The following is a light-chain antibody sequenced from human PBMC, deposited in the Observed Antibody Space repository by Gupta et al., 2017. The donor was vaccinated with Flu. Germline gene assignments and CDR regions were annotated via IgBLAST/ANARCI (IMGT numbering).Light chain of an antibody. V-gene: IGLV2-14*01. CDR3: SSKRSSGTLRV. Sequence: QSALTQPAPGSGSPGPSSTILCTGTNSDIGGFNYVSWHHLHPGKAPKLIIYEVSKRPPGVSSRFSGSRSGNTASLTISGLQAEDEAEYYCSSKRSSGTLRVFGGGTKLTVL. CDR1: NSDIGGFNY. J-gene: IGLJ3*02. CDR2: EVS.